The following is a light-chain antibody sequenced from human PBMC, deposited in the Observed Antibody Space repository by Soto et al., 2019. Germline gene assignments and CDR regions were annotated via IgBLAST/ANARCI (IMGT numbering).Light chain of an antibody. Sequence: DIVMTQSPDSLSVALCERATINCKSIRSGFYSSNNKNYLAWYQQKPGQPPKLLIYWASTRESGVPDRFSGSGSGTDFTLTISSLQAEDVAVYYCQQYYSTPLTFGGGTKVDIK. J-gene: IGKJ4*01. CDR1: RSGFYSSNNKNY. V-gene: IGKV4-1*01. CDR2: WAS. CDR3: QQYYSTPLT.